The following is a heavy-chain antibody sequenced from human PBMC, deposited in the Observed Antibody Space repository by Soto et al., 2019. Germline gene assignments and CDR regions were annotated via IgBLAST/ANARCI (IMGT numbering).Heavy chain of an antibody. CDR1: GFPFSSYT. CDR2: ISFDGSSK. D-gene: IGHD3-22*01. J-gene: IGHJ5*02. CDR3: AKDLNMKVVSPPGWFEP. V-gene: IGHV3-30-3*01. Sequence: GGSLRLSCTASGFPFSSYTMHWLRRAPGKGLEWVGIISFDGSSKYYADWLKGRFTISRDNFKNTVYLQMDSLRAEDTAMYYCAKDLNMKVVSPPGWFEPWGQGTRVTVSS.